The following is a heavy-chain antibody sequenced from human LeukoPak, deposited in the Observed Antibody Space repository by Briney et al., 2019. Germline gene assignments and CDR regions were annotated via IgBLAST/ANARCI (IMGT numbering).Heavy chain of an antibody. Sequence: KASETLSLTCAVYGGSFGGYYWSWIRQPPGKGLEWIGEINHSGSTNYNPSLKSRVTISVDTSKNQFSLKLSSVTAADTAVYYCARGKSGSYCVDYWGQGTLVTVSS. V-gene: IGHV4-34*01. CDR3: ARGKSGSYCVDY. J-gene: IGHJ4*02. D-gene: IGHD1-26*01. CDR2: INHSGST. CDR1: GGSFGGYY.